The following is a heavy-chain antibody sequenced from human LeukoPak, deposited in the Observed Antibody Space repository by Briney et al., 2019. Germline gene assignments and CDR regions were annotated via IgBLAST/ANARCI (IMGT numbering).Heavy chain of an antibody. CDR1: GYSLSSGYY. Sequence: SETLSLTCSVSGYSLSSGYYWGWIRQPPGKGLEWIGSIFSSGNNKYNPSLKSRVIMSVDTSKNQFSLKLTSVTAADTAVYYCAREGGGFDYWGQGTLVTVSS. CDR2: IFSSGNN. CDR3: AREGGGFDY. V-gene: IGHV4-38-2*02. J-gene: IGHJ4*02. D-gene: IGHD3-16*01.